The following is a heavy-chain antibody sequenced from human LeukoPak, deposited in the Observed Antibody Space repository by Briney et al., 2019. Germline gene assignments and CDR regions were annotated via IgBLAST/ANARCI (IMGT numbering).Heavy chain of an antibody. D-gene: IGHD3-10*01. Sequence: ASVKVSCKASGYTFTGYYMHWVRQAPGQGLEWMGWINPSGGSTNYAQTFQGRVTMTRDTSTSTVYMELSSLRSEDTAVYYCARAVVRGARNDYWGQGTLVTVSS. CDR2: INPSGGST. J-gene: IGHJ4*02. V-gene: IGHV1-46*01. CDR1: GYTFTGYY. CDR3: ARAVVRGARNDY.